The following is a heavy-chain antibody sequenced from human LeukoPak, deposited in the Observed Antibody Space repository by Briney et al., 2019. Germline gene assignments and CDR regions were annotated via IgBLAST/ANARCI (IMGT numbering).Heavy chain of an antibody. CDR3: ATSVGDYYYYYTDV. V-gene: IGHV1-69*05. Sequence: GASVKVSCKASGGTFSSYAISWVRQAPGQGLEWMGGIIPIFGTANYAQKVQGRVTITTDESTSTAYMELTSLRSEDTAVYYCATSVGDYYYYYTDVWGKGTTVTVPS. CDR1: GGTFSSYA. J-gene: IGHJ6*03. D-gene: IGHD4-23*01. CDR2: IIPIFGTA.